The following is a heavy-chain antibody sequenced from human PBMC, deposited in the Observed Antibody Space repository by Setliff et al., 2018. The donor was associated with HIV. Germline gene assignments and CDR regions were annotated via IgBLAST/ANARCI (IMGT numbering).Heavy chain of an antibody. CDR1: GGSISRSTHH. Sequence: SETLSLTCTVSGGSISRSTHHWAWIRQPPGKGLEWIGALSSKGQAYYNPSLKSRVAISIDSSKNLFSLRLDSLTAADTAVYYCAREYSSSSANWYFDLWGRGTLVTVSS. CDR3: AREYSSSSANWYFDL. CDR2: LSSKGQA. V-gene: IGHV4-39*07. J-gene: IGHJ2*01. D-gene: IGHD6-6*01.